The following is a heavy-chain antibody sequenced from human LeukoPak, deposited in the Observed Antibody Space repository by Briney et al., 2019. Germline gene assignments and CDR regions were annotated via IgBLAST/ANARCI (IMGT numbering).Heavy chain of an antibody. CDR3: ARAYPEGSSGWYSSFQQ. D-gene: IGHD6-19*01. V-gene: IGHV4-34*01. Sequence: SETLSLTCGVYGGSFSGHFWSWVRQPPGKGLQWIGQIDHSGNTNYSPPLKSRVIISVDASKNQFSLKLNSVTAADTAVCYCARAYPEGSSGWYSSFQQWGQGTLVIVSS. CDR1: GGSFSGHF. J-gene: IGHJ1*01. CDR2: IDHSGNT.